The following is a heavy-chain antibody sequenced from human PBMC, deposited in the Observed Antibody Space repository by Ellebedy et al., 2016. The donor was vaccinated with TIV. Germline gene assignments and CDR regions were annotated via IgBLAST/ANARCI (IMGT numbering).Heavy chain of an antibody. CDR2: ISWNSGSI. D-gene: IGHD4-17*01. Sequence: SLKISXAASGFTFDDYAMHWVRQAPGKGLEWVSGISWNSGSIGYADSVKGRFTISRDNSKNTLYLQMNSLRAEDTAVYYCAREDGKTTVTMTYYYYYGMDVWGQGTTVTVSS. CDR1: GFTFDDYA. J-gene: IGHJ6*02. CDR3: AREDGKTTVTMTYYYYYGMDV. V-gene: IGHV3-9*01.